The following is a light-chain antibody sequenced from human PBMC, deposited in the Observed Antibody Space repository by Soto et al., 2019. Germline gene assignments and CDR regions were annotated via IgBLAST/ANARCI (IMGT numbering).Light chain of an antibody. V-gene: IGLV2-14*01. J-gene: IGLJ2*01. Sequence: QSALTQPASVSGSPGQPITISCTGTSSDVGGYNYVSWYQQHPGKAPKLMIYDVSNRPSGVSNRFSGSKSGNTASLTISGLQAEDEADYYCSSYTSSSTLGVFGEGTKLTVL. CDR3: SSYTSSSTLGV. CDR2: DVS. CDR1: SSDVGGYNY.